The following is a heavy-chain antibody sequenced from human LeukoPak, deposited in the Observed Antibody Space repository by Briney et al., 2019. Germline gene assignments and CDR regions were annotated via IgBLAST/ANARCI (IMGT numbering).Heavy chain of an antibody. CDR1: GGTFSSYA. CDR3: AKDHDPLGYYGSGTYGNWFDP. J-gene: IGHJ5*02. CDR2: IIPIFGTA. D-gene: IGHD3-10*01. V-gene: IGHV1-69*01. Sequence: ASVKVSCKASGGTFSSYAISWVRQAPGQGLEWMGGIIPIFGTANYAQKFQGRVTITADESTSTAYMELSSLRAEDTAMYYCAKDHDPLGYYGSGTYGNWFDPWGQGTLVTVSS.